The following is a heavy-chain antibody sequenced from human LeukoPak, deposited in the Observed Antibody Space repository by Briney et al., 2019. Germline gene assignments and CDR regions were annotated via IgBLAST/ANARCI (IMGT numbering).Heavy chain of an antibody. CDR1: GGSISSYY. CDR3: ARVLRYCSGGNCYSGGLGYMDV. V-gene: IGHV4-59*01. J-gene: IGHJ6*03. CDR2: IYYSGST. D-gene: IGHD2-15*01. Sequence: SETLSLTCTVSGGSISSYYWSWIRQPPGKGLEWIGYIYYSGSTNYNPSLKSRVTISVKTSKNQFSLKLSSVTAADTAVYYCARVLRYCSGGNCYSGGLGYMDVWGKGTTVTISS.